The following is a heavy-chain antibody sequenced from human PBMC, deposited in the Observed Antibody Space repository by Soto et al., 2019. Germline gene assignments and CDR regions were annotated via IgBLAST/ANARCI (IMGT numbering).Heavy chain of an antibody. CDR1: GFTFSSYA. Sequence: GGPLRLSCSASGFTFSSYAMHWVRQAPGKGLEYVSAISSNGGSTYYADSVKGRFTISRDNSKNTLYLQMSSLRAEDTAVYYCVRGRLRFLEWSTSSYPGYWGQGTLVTVSS. CDR3: VRGRLRFLEWSTSSYPGY. J-gene: IGHJ4*02. V-gene: IGHV3-64D*08. D-gene: IGHD3-3*01. CDR2: ISSNGGST.